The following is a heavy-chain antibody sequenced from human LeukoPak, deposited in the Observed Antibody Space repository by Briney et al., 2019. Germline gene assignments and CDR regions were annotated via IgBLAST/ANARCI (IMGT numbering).Heavy chain of an antibody. CDR1: GFTFDDYG. CDR2: ISSSGSTI. V-gene: IGHV3-11*04. CDR3: ARVADFWSGYYGY. D-gene: IGHD3-3*01. J-gene: IGHJ4*02. Sequence: GGSLRLSCAASGFTFDDYGMSWIRQAPGKGLEWVSYISSSGSTIYYADSVKGRFTISRDNAKNSLYLQMNSLRAEDTAVYYCARVADFWSGYYGYWGQGTLVTVSS.